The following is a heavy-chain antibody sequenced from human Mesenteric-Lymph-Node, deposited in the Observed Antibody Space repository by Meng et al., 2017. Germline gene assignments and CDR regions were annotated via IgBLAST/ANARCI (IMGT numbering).Heavy chain of an antibody. CDR1: GGSFRGYY. CDR3: ARASSCWYKRPYYFDY. J-gene: IGHJ4*02. V-gene: IGHV4-34*01. D-gene: IGHD6-19*01. CDR2: INHSGST. Sequence: QVVLQWWGAGLLKPAGGRSRTCAVDGGSFRGYYWSSIRQPPGKRLEWIGEINHSGSTNYNPSLKCRDTISVDTSKIQFSLKLSSVTAAYTAVYYCARASSCWYKRPYYFDYLGQGTLVTVSS.